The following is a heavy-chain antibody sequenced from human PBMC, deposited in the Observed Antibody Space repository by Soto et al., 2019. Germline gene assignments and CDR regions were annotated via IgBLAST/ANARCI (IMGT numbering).Heavy chain of an antibody. CDR1: GYTLTELS. Sequence: ASVKVSCKVSGYTLTELSMHWVRQAPGKGLEWMGGFDPEDGETIYAQKFQGRVTMTEDTSTDTAYMELSSLRSEDTAVYYCATCSCGSCYRTHRYSYRGQRSLVPGSS. J-gene: IGHJ4*02. CDR3: ATCSCGSCYRTHRYSY. V-gene: IGHV1-24*01. D-gene: IGHD2-15*01. CDR2: FDPEDGET.